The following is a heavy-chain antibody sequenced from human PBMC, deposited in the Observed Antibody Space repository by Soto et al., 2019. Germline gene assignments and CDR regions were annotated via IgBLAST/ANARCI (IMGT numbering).Heavy chain of an antibody. CDR1: GFSFSRHA. V-gene: IGHV3-30*04. D-gene: IGHD3-10*01. CDR3: ARSRSGAVADSFDF. J-gene: IGHJ4*02. CDR2: ISKDGSHK. Sequence: GGSLRLSCAASGFSFSRHAIHWVRQAPGKGLEWVAVISKDGSHKYYLDSVKGRFTISRDNSKNILYLQMNSLRDEDTAVYYCARSRSGAVADSFDFCGQGTLVTVSS.